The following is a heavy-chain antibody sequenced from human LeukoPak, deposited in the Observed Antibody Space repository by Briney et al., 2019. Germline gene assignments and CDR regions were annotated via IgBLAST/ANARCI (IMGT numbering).Heavy chain of an antibody. CDR2: IYYSGST. D-gene: IGHD7-27*01. Sequence: SETLSLTCTVSGGSFSSYYWSWIRQPPGKGLEWIGYIYYSGSTDYNPSLKSRVTISADTSRDQFSLKLSSVTAADTAVYYCASRKLGNDYWGQGTLVTVSS. J-gene: IGHJ4*02. CDR1: GGSFSSYY. CDR3: ASRKLGNDY. V-gene: IGHV4-59*01.